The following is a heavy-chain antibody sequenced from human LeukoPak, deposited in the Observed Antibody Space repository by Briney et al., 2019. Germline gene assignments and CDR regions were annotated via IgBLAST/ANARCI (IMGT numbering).Heavy chain of an antibody. D-gene: IGHD2-2*02. Sequence: ASVKVSCKASGYTFSDFYIHWVRQAPGQGPEWMGWTNPNIGSTNSAQKFQGRLTMTRDTSISTAYMELSGLRSDDTAVYYCARDTNIPESETFHYWGQGTLVTVSS. CDR3: ARDTNIPESETFHY. V-gene: IGHV1-2*02. CDR2: TNPNIGST. J-gene: IGHJ4*02. CDR1: GYTFSDFY.